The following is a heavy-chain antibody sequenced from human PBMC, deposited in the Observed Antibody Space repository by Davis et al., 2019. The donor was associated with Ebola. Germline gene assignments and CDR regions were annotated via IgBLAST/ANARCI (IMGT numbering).Heavy chain of an antibody. J-gene: IGHJ4*02. CDR1: GYTFTTYH. Sequence: ASVKVSCKASGYTFTTYHIHWVRQGPGQGLEWIGIINTSAGSTFSAQKFQGRVTMTRDTSTSTVYMELSSLTSEETAVYFCAREEDYWGQGTLVTVSS. CDR3: AREEDY. V-gene: IGHV1-46*01. CDR2: INTSAGST.